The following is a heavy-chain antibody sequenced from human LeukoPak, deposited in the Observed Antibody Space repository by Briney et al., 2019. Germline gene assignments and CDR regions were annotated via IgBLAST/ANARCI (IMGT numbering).Heavy chain of an antibody. CDR2: TSDTGKT. Sequence: PSETLSLTCSVSGASLSSYYWDSLRQPPGKGLEWIGYTSDTGKTDSNPSLKSRVTISLDTSKKQFSLRLRSLTAADSAIYYFATVYYEPFATWGPGILVTVSS. CDR1: GASLSSYY. J-gene: IGHJ5*02. CDR3: ATVYYEPFAT. V-gene: IGHV4-59*01. D-gene: IGHD2-8*01.